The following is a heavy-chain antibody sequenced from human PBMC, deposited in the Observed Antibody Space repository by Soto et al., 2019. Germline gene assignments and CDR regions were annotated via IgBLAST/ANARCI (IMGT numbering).Heavy chain of an antibody. CDR2: IIPIFGTA. V-gene: IGHV1-69*06. D-gene: IGHD4-17*01. CDR1: GGTFSSYA. Sequence: QVQLVQSGAEVKKPGSSVKVSCKASGGTFSSYAISWVRQAPGQGLEWMGGIIPIFGTANYAQKFQGRVTITADKSTSTAYMELSSLRSEDTAVYYCARAVRLTTVVTTAGHAFGIWGQGTMVTVSS. J-gene: IGHJ3*02. CDR3: ARAVRLTTVVTTAGHAFGI.